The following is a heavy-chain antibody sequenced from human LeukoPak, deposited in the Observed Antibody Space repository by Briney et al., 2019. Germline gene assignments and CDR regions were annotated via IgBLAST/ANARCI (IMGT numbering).Heavy chain of an antibody. Sequence: GGSLRLSCAASGFSFSSTWMHWVRQVPGKGLEWISRINSDGSSTIYADSVKGRFTISRDNSKNTLFLQMNSLRAEDTAVYYCARDYASGSYPRIYFDYWGQGTLVTVSS. J-gene: IGHJ4*02. D-gene: IGHD3-10*01. CDR2: INSDGSST. CDR3: ARDYASGSYPRIYFDY. V-gene: IGHV3-74*01. CDR1: GFSFSSTW.